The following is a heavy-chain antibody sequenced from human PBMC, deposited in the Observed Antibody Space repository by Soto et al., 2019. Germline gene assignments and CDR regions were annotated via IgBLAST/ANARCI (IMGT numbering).Heavy chain of an antibody. Sequence: GKGLEWVGRIKSKTDGGTTDYAAPVKGRFTISRDDSKNTLYLQMNSLKTEDTAVYYCFFASNKCRTRCSPVLGISAE. D-gene: IGHD3-3*01. V-gene: IGHV3-15*01. CDR3: FFASNKCRTRCSPVLGISAE. J-gene: IGHJ1*01. CDR2: IKSKTDGGTT.